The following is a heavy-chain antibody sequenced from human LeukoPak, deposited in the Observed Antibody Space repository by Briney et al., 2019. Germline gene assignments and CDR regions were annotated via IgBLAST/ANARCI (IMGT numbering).Heavy chain of an antibody. CDR2: IESNGLA. CDR1: GLTFSSYG. V-gene: IGHV3-74*01. J-gene: IGHJ5*01. Sequence: GGSLRLSCAASGLTFSSYGMSWVRQTPGKGLMWVSRIESNGLALYADSVRDRFTISRDNAKNTVYLQMNSLRADDTAMYYCARAVTYFYGSVTYDWFESWGQGTLVTVSS. CDR3: ARAVTYFYGSVTYDWFES. D-gene: IGHD3-10*01.